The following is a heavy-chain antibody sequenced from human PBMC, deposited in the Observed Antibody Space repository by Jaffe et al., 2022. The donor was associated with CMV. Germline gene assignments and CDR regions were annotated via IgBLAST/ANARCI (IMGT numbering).Heavy chain of an antibody. CDR2: ISSSGSTI. V-gene: IGHV3-48*03. J-gene: IGHJ3*02. CDR3: ARDPNNSRTSGFREDAFDI. CDR1: GFTFSSYE. D-gene: IGHD1-1*01. Sequence: EVQLVESGGGLVQPGGSLRLSCAASGFTFSSYEMNWVRQAPGKGLEWVSYISSSGSTIYYADSVKGRFTISRDNAKNSLYLQMNSLRAEDTAVYYCARDPNNSRTSGFREDAFDIWGQGTMVTVSS.